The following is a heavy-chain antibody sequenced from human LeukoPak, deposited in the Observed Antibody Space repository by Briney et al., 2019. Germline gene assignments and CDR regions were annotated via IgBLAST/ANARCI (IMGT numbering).Heavy chain of an antibody. V-gene: IGHV3-30*02. CDR1: GFTFSTYG. CDR2: IRYDGSNK. D-gene: IGHD4-17*01. J-gene: IGHJ4*02. CDR3: AKDNYDYGDYDGGDY. Sequence: GGSLRLSCAASGFTFSTYGMHWVRQAPGKGLEWVAFIRYDGSNKYYADSVKGRFTISRDNSKNTLYLQMNSLRAEDTAVYYCAKDNYDYGDYDGGDYWGQGTLVTVSS.